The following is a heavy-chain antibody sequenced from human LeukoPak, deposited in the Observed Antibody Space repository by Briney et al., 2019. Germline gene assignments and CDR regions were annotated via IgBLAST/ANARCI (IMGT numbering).Heavy chain of an antibody. Sequence: SETLSLTCTVSGGSISSYYWSWIRQPPGKGLEWIGYVYYSGSTNYNPSLKSRVTISVDTSKNQFSLKLSSVTAADTAVYYCARVWSGYCSGGSCYLFDYWGQGTLVTVSS. CDR2: VYYSGST. J-gene: IGHJ4*02. CDR3: ARVWSGYCSGGSCYLFDY. V-gene: IGHV4-59*08. D-gene: IGHD2-15*01. CDR1: GGSISSYY.